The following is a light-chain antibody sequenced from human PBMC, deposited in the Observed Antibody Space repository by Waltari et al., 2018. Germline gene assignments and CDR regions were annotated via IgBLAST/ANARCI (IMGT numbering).Light chain of an antibody. CDR1: QNISTH. CDR3: QQYNTWPS. J-gene: IGKJ3*01. Sequence: ETVMTQSPATLSVSPGERATLSCRASQNISTHLVWYQHNPGQAPRLLIYAASTRATGTPARFSGHGSGTEFTLTISSLQSEDFALYYCQQYNTWPSFGPGTKVDIK. V-gene: IGKV3-15*01. CDR2: AAS.